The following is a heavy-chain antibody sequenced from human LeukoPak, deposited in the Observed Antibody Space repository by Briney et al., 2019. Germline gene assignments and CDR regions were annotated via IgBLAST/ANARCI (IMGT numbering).Heavy chain of an antibody. CDR2: IYTSGST. Sequence: SETLSLACTVSGGSISSYYWSWIRQPAGKGLEWIGRIYTSGSTNYNASLKSRVSMSVDTSKNQFSLKLSSVTAADTAVFYCARENSGSYREFDYWGQGTLVTVSS. V-gene: IGHV4-4*07. CDR3: ARENSGSYREFDY. D-gene: IGHD1-26*01. J-gene: IGHJ4*02. CDR1: GGSISSYY.